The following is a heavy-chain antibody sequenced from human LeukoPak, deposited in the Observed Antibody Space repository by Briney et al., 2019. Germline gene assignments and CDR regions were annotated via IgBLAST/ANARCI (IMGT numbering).Heavy chain of an antibody. CDR2: ISGSGTYI. CDR1: GFTFSKYD. CDR3: ARDPTDSSSWPYFDY. J-gene: IGHJ4*02. D-gene: IGHD6-13*01. Sequence: GGSLRLSCATSGFTFSKYDMTWVRQAPGKGLEWVSSISGSGTYIYYANSMRGRFAISRDNAESSLYLQLNSLRPEDTAVYFCARDPTDSSSWPYFDYWGQGTLVTVSS. V-gene: IGHV3-21*01.